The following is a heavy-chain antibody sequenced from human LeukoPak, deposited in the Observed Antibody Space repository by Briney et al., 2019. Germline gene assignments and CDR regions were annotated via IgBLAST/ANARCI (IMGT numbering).Heavy chain of an antibody. CDR2: IKQDGSEK. CDR3: ARNQRRLDY. D-gene: IGHD1-14*01. Sequence: GGSLSLSCAPSGFTFSNYWMTWLRQSTREGGELGAKIKQDGSEKYYVESVKGRFTISRDNAKNSLYLQMNSLRAEDTAVYYCARNQRRLDYWGQGTLVTVSS. V-gene: IGHV3-7*01. J-gene: IGHJ4*02. CDR1: GFTFSNYW.